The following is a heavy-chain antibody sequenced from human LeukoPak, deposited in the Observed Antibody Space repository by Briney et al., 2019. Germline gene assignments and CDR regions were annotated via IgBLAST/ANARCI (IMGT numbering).Heavy chain of an antibody. CDR1: GYTFTGYY. J-gene: IGHJ4*02. Sequence: GASVKVSCKASGYTFTGYYMHWVRQAPGQGLEWMGWINPNSGGTNYAQKFQGRVTMTRDTSISTAYMELSSLRSEDTAVYYCARDLSGPYGSGSYTDYWGQGTLVTVSS. CDR3: ARDLSGPYGSGSYTDY. D-gene: IGHD3-10*01. CDR2: INPNSGGT. V-gene: IGHV1-2*02.